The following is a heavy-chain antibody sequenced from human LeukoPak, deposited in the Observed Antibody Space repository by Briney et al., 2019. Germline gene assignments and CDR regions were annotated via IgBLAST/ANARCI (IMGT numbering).Heavy chain of an antibody. J-gene: IGHJ4*02. V-gene: IGHV3-23*01. CDR1: GFTFSSYA. D-gene: IGHD1-26*01. CDR2: ISGSGGST. Sequence: PGRSLRLSCAASGFTFSSYAMSWVRQAPGKGLEWVSAISGSGGSTYYADSVKGRFTISRDNSKNTLYLQMNSLRAEDTAVYYCAKDRVGATRRDYWGQGTLVTVSS. CDR3: AKDRVGATRRDY.